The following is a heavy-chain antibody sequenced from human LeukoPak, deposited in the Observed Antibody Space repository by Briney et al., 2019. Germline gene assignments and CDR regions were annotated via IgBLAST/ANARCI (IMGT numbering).Heavy chain of an antibody. D-gene: IGHD3-22*01. Sequence: GGSLRLSCAASGFTFSSYEMNWVRQAPGKGLEWVSYISSSGSTIYCADSVKGRFTISRDNAKNSLYRQMNSLRAEDTAVYYCARDLHYYDSSGYPYYFDYWGQGTLVTVSS. CDR3: ARDLHYYDSSGYPYYFDY. CDR1: GFTFSSYE. CDR2: ISSSGSTI. J-gene: IGHJ4*02. V-gene: IGHV3-48*03.